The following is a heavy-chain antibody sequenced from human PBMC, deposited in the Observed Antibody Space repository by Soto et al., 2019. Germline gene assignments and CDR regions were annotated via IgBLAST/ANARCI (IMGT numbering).Heavy chain of an antibody. CDR2: IHNRGNT. CDR3: VRDSVTKRLDS. V-gene: IGHV4-4*02. CDR1: GDSLSSPNW. J-gene: IGHJ5*01. D-gene: IGHD4-17*01. Sequence: QVRLQESGPGLVKPSETLSLTCVVSGDSLSSPNWWAWVRQPPGKGLEWIGQIHNRGNTNFNPSLQSRVTMSIDMPKNQFSLRLTSMTAADTAVYYCVRDSVTKRLDSWGQGTLVTVSS.